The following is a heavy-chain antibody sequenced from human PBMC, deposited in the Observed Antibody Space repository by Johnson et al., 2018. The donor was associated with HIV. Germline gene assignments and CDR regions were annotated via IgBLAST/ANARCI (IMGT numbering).Heavy chain of an antibody. V-gene: IGHV3-15*01. Sequence: EVQLVESGGGVVQPGGSLRLSCAASGFTFSSYGMHWVHQAPGKGLEWVGRIKSKTDGGTTDYAAPVKGRSPIPRDDSKNTLYLQMNSLKTEDTAVYYCTTDPPGMSSTSERDAFDIWGQGTMVTVSS. D-gene: IGHD2-2*01. CDR1: GFTFSSYG. CDR3: TTDPPGMSSTSERDAFDI. CDR2: IKSKTDGGTT. J-gene: IGHJ3*02.